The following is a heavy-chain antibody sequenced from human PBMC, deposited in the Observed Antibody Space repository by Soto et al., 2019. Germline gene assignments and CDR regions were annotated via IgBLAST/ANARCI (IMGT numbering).Heavy chain of an antibody. CDR1: GFCFSSYW. CDR2: IRQDGSEK. D-gene: IGHD1-1*01. J-gene: IGHJ4*02. V-gene: IGHV3-7*03. Sequence: EVQLVESGGDLVQPGGSLRLSCEASGFCFSSYWMTLVRQAPGKRLEYVAIIRQDGSEKKYVDSVMGRLTISRDNAKTSSYLQMNSLRDEDTAVYYCMTTTRDRPFDYWGQGTLVTVSS. CDR3: MTTTRDRPFDY.